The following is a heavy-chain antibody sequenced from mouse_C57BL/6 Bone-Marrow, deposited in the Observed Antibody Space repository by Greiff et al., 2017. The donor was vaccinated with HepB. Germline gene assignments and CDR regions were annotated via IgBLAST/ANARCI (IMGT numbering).Heavy chain of an antibody. V-gene: IGHV2-6*01. Sequence: VQLQQSGPGLVAPSQSLSITCTVSGFSLTSYGVDWVRQSPGKGLEWLGVIWGVGSTNYNSALKSRLSISKDNSKSQVFLKMNSLQTDDTALYYCASGGQLRSLAYWGQGTLVTVSA. CDR3: ASGGQLRSLAY. CDR2: IWGVGST. CDR1: GFSLTSYG. J-gene: IGHJ3*01. D-gene: IGHD3-2*02.